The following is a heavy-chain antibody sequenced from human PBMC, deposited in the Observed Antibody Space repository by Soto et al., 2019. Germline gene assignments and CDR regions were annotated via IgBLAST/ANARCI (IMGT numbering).Heavy chain of an antibody. CDR1: GFTFGDYA. CDR2: IRSKAYGGTT. J-gene: IGHJ3*02. D-gene: IGHD2-15*01. V-gene: IGHV3-49*04. Sequence: GGSLRLSCTASGFTFGDYAMSWVRQAPGKGLEWVGFIRSKAYGGTTEYAASVKGRFTISRDDSKSIAYLQMNSLKTEDTAVYYCTRDRGYCSGGSCYAFDIWGQGTMVTVSS. CDR3: TRDRGYCSGGSCYAFDI.